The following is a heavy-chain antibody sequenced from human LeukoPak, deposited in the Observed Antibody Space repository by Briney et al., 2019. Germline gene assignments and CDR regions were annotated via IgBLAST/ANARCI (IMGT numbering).Heavy chain of an antibody. CDR2: IYYSGST. V-gene: IGHV4-30-4*01. J-gene: IGHJ6*02. CDR1: GGSISSGDYY. Sequence: SETLSLTCTVSGGSISSGDYYWSWIRQPPGKGLEWIGYIYYSGSTYYNPSLKSRVTISVDTSKNQFSLKLSSVTAADTAVYYCARRVEYYDSSGYYYYYGMDVWGQGTTVTVSS. D-gene: IGHD3-22*01. CDR3: ARRVEYYDSSGYYYYYGMDV.